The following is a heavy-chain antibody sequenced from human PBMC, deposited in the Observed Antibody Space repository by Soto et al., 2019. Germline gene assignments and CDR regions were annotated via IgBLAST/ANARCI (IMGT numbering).Heavy chain of an antibody. Sequence: SETLSLTCAVSGGSIGCAGYSRSWIRQPPGGGLDWIGYIYESGTILYNPSLKTRLTISLNWSDKQFSLTLNSVTAADTAVYYCARXQFYSGSGNYHNLMFDPWGQGTLVTVSS. CDR2: IYESGTI. CDR1: GGSIGCAGYS. V-gene: IGHV4-30-2*01. D-gene: IGHD3-10*01. J-gene: IGHJ5*02. CDR3: ARXQFYSGSGNYHNLMFDP.